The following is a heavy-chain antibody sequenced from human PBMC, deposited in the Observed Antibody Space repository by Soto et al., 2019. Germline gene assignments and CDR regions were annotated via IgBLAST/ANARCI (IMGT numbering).Heavy chain of an antibody. CDR1: GFTFSHFG. CDR2: ISYDGSDK. CDR3: AKDRTVGCGGDGHFDY. V-gene: IGHV3-30*18. D-gene: IGHD2-21*02. Sequence: QVHLVESGGGVVQPGRSLRLSCAASGFTFSHFGMHWVRQAPGKGLEWLTVISYDGSDKYYADSVKGRFTISRDTSKNTLYVQIDSLRPEDTAVYYCAKDRTVGCGGDGHFDYWGQGTLVTVSS. J-gene: IGHJ4*02.